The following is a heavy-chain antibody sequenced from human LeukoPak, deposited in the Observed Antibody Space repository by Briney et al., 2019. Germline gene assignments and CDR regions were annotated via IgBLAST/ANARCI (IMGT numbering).Heavy chain of an antibody. CDR3: ARDNSVGDYAWWFDP. D-gene: IGHD1-26*01. J-gene: IGHJ5*02. CDR1: GYTFTTYG. V-gene: IGHV1-46*01. Sequence: ASVKVSCKASGYTFTTYGISWVRQAPGQGLEWMGLINPSGGTTRYAQKFQGRVTKTRDLSTSTDYMELSSLRSDDTAVYFCARDNSVGDYAWWFDPWGQGTLATVSS. CDR2: INPSGGTT.